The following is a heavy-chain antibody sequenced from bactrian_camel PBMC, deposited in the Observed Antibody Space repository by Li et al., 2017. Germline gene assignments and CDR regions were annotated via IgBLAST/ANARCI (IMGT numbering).Heavy chain of an antibody. CDR1: EFAFRNYY. Sequence: VQLVESGGGLVQPGGSLRLSCTAFEFAFRNYYMSWVRQAPGKGLEWVASIRSDGVRQYYSDSVKGRFTISRDNAKNTLYLDMSSLKSEDTAMYYCARSFSMLDNYWGQGTQVTVS. J-gene: IGHJ4*01. CDR2: IRSDGVRQ. D-gene: IGHD1*01. CDR3: ARSFSMLDNY. V-gene: IGHV3-2*01.